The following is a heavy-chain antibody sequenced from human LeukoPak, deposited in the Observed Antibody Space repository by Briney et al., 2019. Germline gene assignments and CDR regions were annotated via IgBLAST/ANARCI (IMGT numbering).Heavy chain of an antibody. CDR1: GASIYSSDW. V-gene: IGHV4-4*02. D-gene: IGHD6-19*01. J-gene: IGHJ4*02. CDR2: IPHSGIT. Sequence: SGTLSLTCAVSGASIYSSDWWTWVRQPPGKGLEWIGEIPHSGITNYNPSLKSRVTISVDKSKNQFSLNLSSVTAADTAVYYCARWYSSGWAFDYWGQGTLVPVSS. CDR3: ARWYSSGWAFDY.